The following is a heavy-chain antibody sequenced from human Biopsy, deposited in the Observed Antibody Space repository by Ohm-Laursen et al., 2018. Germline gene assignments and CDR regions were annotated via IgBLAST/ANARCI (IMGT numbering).Heavy chain of an antibody. CDR1: GKTFSDYQ. CDR2: INRAGTT. CDR3: GNEVHGRDY. J-gene: IGHJ4*02. D-gene: IGHD2-15*01. V-gene: IGHV4-34*08. Sequence: PSDTLSLTCAVFGKTFSDYQWSWIRQPPGKGLEWIGQINRAGTTNYNPSLKSRVSISADASKYEFSLRLTSVTAADTAVYLCGNEVHGRDYWGLGAQVTVS.